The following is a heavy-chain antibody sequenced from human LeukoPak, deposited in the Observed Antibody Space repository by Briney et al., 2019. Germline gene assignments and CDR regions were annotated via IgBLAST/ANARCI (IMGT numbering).Heavy chain of an antibody. CDR3: AKDVSGVGFFDY. Sequence: PGGSLRLSCAASGFTFSSYAMSWVRQAPGKGLEWVSSISGNDGSTFYADSVKGRFTVSRDSSKNTLYLQMNSLRAEDTAVYYCAKDVSGVGFFDYWGQGTLVTVSS. V-gene: IGHV3-23*01. D-gene: IGHD1-26*01. CDR2: ISGNDGST. CDR1: GFTFSSYA. J-gene: IGHJ4*02.